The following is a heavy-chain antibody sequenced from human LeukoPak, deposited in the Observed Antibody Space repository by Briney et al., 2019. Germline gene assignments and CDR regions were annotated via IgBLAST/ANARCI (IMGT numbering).Heavy chain of an antibody. CDR2: ISGSGGST. D-gene: IGHD2-2*01. CDR1: GFTFSSYA. CDR3: AKGSADSDAFDI. J-gene: IGHJ3*02. Sequence: GGSLRLSCAASGFTFSSYAMSWVRQAPGKGLEWVSAISGSGGSTYYADSAKGRFTISRDNSKNTLYLQMNSLRAEDTAVYYCAKGSADSDAFDIWGQGTIVTVSS. V-gene: IGHV3-23*01.